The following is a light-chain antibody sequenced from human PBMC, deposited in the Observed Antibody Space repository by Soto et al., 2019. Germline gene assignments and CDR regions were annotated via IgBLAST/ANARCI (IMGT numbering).Light chain of an antibody. CDR3: QQYGSSPRT. CDR1: QSVSSSY. J-gene: IGKJ2*01. CDR2: GAS. Sequence: EIVVTQSPGTLSLSPGERATLSCRASQSVSSSYLAWYQQKPGQAPRLLIYGASSRATGIPDRFSGSGSGTSFTLTISRLEPEDFAVYYCQQYGSSPRTFGQGTKLEIK. V-gene: IGKV3-20*01.